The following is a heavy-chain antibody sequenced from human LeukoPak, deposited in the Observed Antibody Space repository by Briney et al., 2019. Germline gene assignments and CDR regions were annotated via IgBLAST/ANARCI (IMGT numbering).Heavy chain of an antibody. J-gene: IGHJ4*02. Sequence: GGSLRLSCAASGFMFSNYGMNWVRQAPGKGLEWVAVISYDGSNKYYADSVKGRFTISRDNSKNTLYLQMNSLRAEDTAVYYCARVGYYDFWSGYYDAGTGDYWGQGTLVTVSS. CDR1: GFMFSNYG. D-gene: IGHD3-3*01. V-gene: IGHV3-30*03. CDR3: ARVGYYDFWSGYYDAGTGDY. CDR2: ISYDGSNK.